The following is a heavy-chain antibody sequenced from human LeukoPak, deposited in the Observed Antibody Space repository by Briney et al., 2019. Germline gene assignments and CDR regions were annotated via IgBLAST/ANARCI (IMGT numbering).Heavy chain of an antibody. J-gene: IGHJ4*02. CDR3: AKDRAYYYDSSGQFDY. Sequence: GGSLRLSCAASGFTFSSYGMHWVRQAPGKGLEWVAVISYDGSNKYYADSVKGRFTISRDNSKYTLYLQMNSLRAEDTAVYYCAKDRAYYYDSSGQFDYWGQGTLVTVSS. CDR1: GFTFSSYG. D-gene: IGHD3-22*01. V-gene: IGHV3-30*18. CDR2: ISYDGSNK.